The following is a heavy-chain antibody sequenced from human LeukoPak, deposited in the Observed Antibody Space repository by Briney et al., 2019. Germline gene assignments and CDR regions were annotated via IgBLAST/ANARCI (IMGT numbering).Heavy chain of an antibody. V-gene: IGHV3-48*01. J-gene: IGHJ4*02. CDR2: ISSSSSTI. D-gene: IGHD3-10*01. CDR3: ARDGLSLLWFGELPLFDY. CDR1: GFTFSSYS. Sequence: PGGSLRLSCAASGFTFSSYSMNWVRQAPGKGLEWVSYISSSSSTIYYADSVKGRFTISRDNAKNSLYLQMNSLRAEDTAVYYCARDGLSLLWFGELPLFDYWGQGTLVTVSS.